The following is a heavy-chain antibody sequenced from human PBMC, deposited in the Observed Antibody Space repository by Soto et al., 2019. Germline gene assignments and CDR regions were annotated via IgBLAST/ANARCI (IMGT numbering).Heavy chain of an antibody. J-gene: IGHJ4*01. CDR2: IFYSGST. D-gene: IGHD4-17*01. Sequence: QVQLQESGPGLVNPSGTLSLTCAVSGGSLSSSNWWSWVRQPPGKALEWLGEIFYSGSTKYNPSLNSRVTISADQSKNHLSLRLSSVTAADTAVYYCVPHGGDLYYHDFWGQGILVTVSS. CDR1: GGSLSSSNW. CDR3: VPHGGDLYYHDF. V-gene: IGHV4-4*02.